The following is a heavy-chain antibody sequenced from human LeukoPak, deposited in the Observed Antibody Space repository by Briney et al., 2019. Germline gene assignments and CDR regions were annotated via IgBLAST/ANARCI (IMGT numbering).Heavy chain of an antibody. CDR2: IYTSGST. CDR1: GCSISSYY. Sequence: SETLSLTCTVSGCSISSYYWSWIRQPAGKGLEWIGRIYTSGSTNYNPSLKSRGTMSVDTTKNQFSLKLSSVTAADAAVYYCAAHDYGDFPCYYCIDVWGKGTTVTISS. V-gene: IGHV4-4*07. CDR3: AAHDYGDFPCYYCIDV. J-gene: IGHJ6*03. D-gene: IGHD4-17*01.